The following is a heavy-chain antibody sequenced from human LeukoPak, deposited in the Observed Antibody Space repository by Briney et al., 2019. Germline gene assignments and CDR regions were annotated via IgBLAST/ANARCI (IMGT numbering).Heavy chain of an antibody. CDR3: ARQGPLTTAVTTRTNPFDY. J-gene: IGHJ4*02. CDR1: GGSISRGGYS. Sequence: PSETLSLTCAVSGGSISRGGYSWSWIRQPPGKGLEWIGYIYHSGSTSYNPSLKSRVTISVDTSKNQFSLKLNSVTAADTAVYYCARQGPLTTAVTTRTNPFDYWGQGTLVTVSS. CDR2: IYHSGST. D-gene: IGHD4-11*01. V-gene: IGHV4-30-2*01.